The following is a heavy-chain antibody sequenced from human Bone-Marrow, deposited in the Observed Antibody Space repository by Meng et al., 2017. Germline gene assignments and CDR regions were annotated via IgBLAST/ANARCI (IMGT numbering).Heavy chain of an antibody. D-gene: IGHD7-27*01. V-gene: IGHV4-31*03. CDR2: IYYSGST. J-gene: IGHJ4*02. Sequence: RQESGPRLVKPSQTLALTGTVSGGSISSGGYYWSWNRQHPGEGLEWIGYIYYSGSTYYNPSLKSRVTISVDTSKNQFSLKLSSVTAADTAVYYCARAKLGFDYWGQGTLVTVSS. CDR1: GGSISSGGYY. CDR3: ARAKLGFDY.